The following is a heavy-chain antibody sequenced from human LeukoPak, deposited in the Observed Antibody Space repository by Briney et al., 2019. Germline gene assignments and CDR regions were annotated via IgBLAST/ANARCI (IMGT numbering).Heavy chain of an antibody. CDR1: GYTFTSYD. J-gene: IGHJ4*02. V-gene: IGHV1-46*01. CDR3: ASGSSGYYEYYFDY. CDR2: INPSGGST. D-gene: IGHD3-22*01. Sequence: ASVKVSCKASGYTFTSYDINWVRQATGQGLEWMGIINPSGGSTSYAQKFQGRVTMTRDTSTSTVYMELSSLRSEDTAVYYCASGSSGYYEYYFDYWGQGTLVTVSS.